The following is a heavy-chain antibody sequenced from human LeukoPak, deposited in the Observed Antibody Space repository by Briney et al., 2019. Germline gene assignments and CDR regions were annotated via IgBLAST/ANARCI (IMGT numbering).Heavy chain of an antibody. V-gene: IGHV4-31*03. Sequence: SETLSLTCTVSGGSISSGGYYWSWIRQHPGKGLEWIGYIYYSWSTYYNPSLKSRVTISVDTSKNQFSLKLSSVTAADTAVYYCAREDLSGTFDYWGQGTLVTVSS. CDR1: GGSISSGGYY. CDR2: IYYSWST. J-gene: IGHJ4*02. CDR3: AREDLSGTFDY. D-gene: IGHD6-13*01.